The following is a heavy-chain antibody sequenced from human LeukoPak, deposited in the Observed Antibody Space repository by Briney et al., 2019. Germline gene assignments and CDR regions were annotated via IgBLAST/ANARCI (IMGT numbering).Heavy chain of an antibody. CDR3: AKDPVVCLN. D-gene: IGHD3-16*01. CDR1: GFSFNNYA. CDR2: ISAGNDI. V-gene: IGHV3-23*01. J-gene: IGHJ4*02. Sequence: GGSLRLSCAASGFSFNNYAMVWVRQTPGKGLEWVSVISAGNDIVYADSVKGRFTISRDNSKNTLYLQMNSLRAEDTAVYYCAKDPVVCLNWGQGTLVTVSS.